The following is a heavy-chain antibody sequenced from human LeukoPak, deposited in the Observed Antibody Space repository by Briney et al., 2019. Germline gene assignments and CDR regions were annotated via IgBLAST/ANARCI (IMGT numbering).Heavy chain of an antibody. CDR2: IDYSGGSS. J-gene: IGHJ4*02. D-gene: IGHD3-22*01. V-gene: IGHV3-23*01. Sequence: GGSLRLSCTVSGFTLSSYEMSWIRQAPGKGLEWVSSIDYSGGSSYYADSVKGRFTISRDNSKNTLYLQMNSLRAEDTAVYYCARSPYYYDSSGYYYGNDYWGQGTLVTVSS. CDR1: GFTLSSYE. CDR3: ARSPYYYDSSGYYYGNDY.